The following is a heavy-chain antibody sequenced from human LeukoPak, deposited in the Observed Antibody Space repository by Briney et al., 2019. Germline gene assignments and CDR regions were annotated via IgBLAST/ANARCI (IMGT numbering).Heavy chain of an antibody. J-gene: IGHJ2*01. CDR3: AKEGDIVVVVAHNWYFDL. CDR1: GFTFSSYA. D-gene: IGHD2-15*01. CDR2: ISGSGGST. Sequence: GGSLRLSCAASGFTFSSYAMSWVRQAPGKGLEWVSAISGSGGSTYYADSVKGRFTISRDNSKNTRYLQMNSLRAEDTAVYCCAKEGDIVVVVAHNWYFDLWGRGTLVTVSS. V-gene: IGHV3-23*01.